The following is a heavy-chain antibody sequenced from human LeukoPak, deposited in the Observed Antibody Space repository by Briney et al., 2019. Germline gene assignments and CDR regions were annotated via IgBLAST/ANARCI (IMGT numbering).Heavy chain of an antibody. J-gene: IGHJ3*02. Sequence: SETLSLTCTVSGGSISSYYWSWIRQPAGKGLEWIGRIYTSGSTNYNPSLKSRVTMSVDTSKNQFSLKLSSVTAADTAVYYCARDPGYYDSRGDYKGDAFDIWGQGTMVTVSS. CDR3: ARDPGYYDSRGDYKGDAFDI. CDR1: GGSISSYY. CDR2: IYTSGST. V-gene: IGHV4-4*07. D-gene: IGHD3-22*01.